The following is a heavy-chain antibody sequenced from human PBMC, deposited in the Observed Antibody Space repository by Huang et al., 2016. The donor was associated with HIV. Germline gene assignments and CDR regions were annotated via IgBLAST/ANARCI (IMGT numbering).Heavy chain of an antibody. D-gene: IGHD2-2*03. V-gene: IGHV1-18*01. CDR1: GYAFTRYT. J-gene: IGHJ4*02. CDR3: ARSSTGFGSTWAYD. Sequence: QVQLVQSGPEVKKPGASVKLSCKASGYAFTRYTITWVRQAPGQGLEWMGWIRPYDGETKYAQNIQGRVTMTADTSTTTAYMELRSLRSDDTAVYYCARSSTGFGSTWAYDWGQGTLVTISS. CDR2: IRPYDGET.